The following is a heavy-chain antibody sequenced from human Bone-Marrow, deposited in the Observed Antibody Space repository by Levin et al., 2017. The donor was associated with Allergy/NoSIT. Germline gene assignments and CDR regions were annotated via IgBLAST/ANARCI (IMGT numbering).Heavy chain of an antibody. CDR2: ISGSGGST. Sequence: GESLKISCAASGFTFSSYAMSWVRQAPGKGLEWVSAISGSGGSTYYADSVKGRFTISRDNSKNTLYLQMNSLRAEDTAVYYCAKWDTVTTLDAFDIWGQGTMVTVSS. CDR3: AKWDTVTTLDAFDI. V-gene: IGHV3-23*01. J-gene: IGHJ3*02. CDR1: GFTFSSYA. D-gene: IGHD4-17*01.